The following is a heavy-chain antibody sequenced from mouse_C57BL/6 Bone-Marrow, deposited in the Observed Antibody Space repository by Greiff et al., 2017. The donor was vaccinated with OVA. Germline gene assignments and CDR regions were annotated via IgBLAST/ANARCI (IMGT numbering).Heavy chain of an antibody. CDR1: GFNINDYY. V-gene: IGHV14-2*01. D-gene: IGHD2-1*01. Sequence: EVKLQESGAELVKPGASVKLSCTASGFNINDYYMHWVKQRTEQGLEWIGRIDPEDGETKYAPQFQGKATITADTSSNTAYLQLSSLTSEDTAVYYCARGFYGNYWYFDVWGTGTTVTVSS. J-gene: IGHJ1*03. CDR2: IDPEDGET. CDR3: ARGFYGNYWYFDV.